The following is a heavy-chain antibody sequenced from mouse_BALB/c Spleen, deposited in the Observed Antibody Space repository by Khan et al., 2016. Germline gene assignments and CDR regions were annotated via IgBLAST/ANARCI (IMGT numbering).Heavy chain of an antibody. Sequence: VQLKQSGPELVKPGASVKISCKASGYTFTDYNMHWVKQSHGKSLEWIGYIYPYNGGTGYNQKFKSKATLTVDNSSSTAYMELRSLTSEDSAVYYGARNNRWYFDVWGAGTTVTVSS. CDR3: ARNNRWYFDV. D-gene: IGHD1-3*01. CDR1: GYTFTDYN. J-gene: IGHJ1*01. CDR2: IYPYNGGT. V-gene: IGHV1S29*02.